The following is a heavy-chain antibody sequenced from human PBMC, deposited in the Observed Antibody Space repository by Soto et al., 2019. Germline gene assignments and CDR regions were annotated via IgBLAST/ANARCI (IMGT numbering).Heavy chain of an antibody. J-gene: IGHJ4*02. Sequence: ASVKVSCKASGYTFTSYAMHWVRQAPGQRLEWMGWINAGNGNTKYSQKFQGRVTITRDTSASTAYMELSSLRSEDTAVYYCARPPNDYGDLGEYFDYWGQGTLVTVSS. CDR3: ARPPNDYGDLGEYFDY. V-gene: IGHV1-3*01. CDR2: INAGNGNT. D-gene: IGHD4-17*01. CDR1: GYTFTSYA.